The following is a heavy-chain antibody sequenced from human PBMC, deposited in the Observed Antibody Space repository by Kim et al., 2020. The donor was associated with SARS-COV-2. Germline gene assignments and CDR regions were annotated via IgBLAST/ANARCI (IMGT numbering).Heavy chain of an antibody. D-gene: IGHD3-10*01. J-gene: IGHJ1*01. CDR2: ISGNDGTT. CDR1: GITFANYG. V-gene: IGHV3-23*01. Sequence: GGSLRLSCAASGITFANYGVTWVRQAPGKGLEWVSSISGNDGTTYYADSVRGRSTISRDNSKNTMYLQLSNMRAEDTATYYCLDYHGSGSHGSHWGQGAL. CDR3: LDYHGSGSHGSH.